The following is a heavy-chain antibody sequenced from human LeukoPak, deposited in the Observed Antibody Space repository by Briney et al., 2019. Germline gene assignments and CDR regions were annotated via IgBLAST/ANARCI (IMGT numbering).Heavy chain of an antibody. CDR3: AGPSTGPTSSYDAFDI. D-gene: IGHD1-14*01. J-gene: IGHJ3*02. Sequence: SETLSLTCTVSGGSISSFYWSWIRQPPGKGLEWIGYIYYSGSTNYNPSLKSRVTISVDTSKNQFSLKLSSVTAADTAVYYCAGPSTGPTSSYDAFDIWGQGTMVTVSS. V-gene: IGHV4-59*01. CDR2: IYYSGST. CDR1: GGSISSFY.